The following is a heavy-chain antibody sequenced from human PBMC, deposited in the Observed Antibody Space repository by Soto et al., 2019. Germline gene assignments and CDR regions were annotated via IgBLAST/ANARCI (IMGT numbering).Heavy chain of an antibody. J-gene: IGHJ4*02. CDR2: ISDAGERT. CDR3: AKDSSSFWSRGIDF. CDR1: GFTFRNYA. V-gene: IGHV3-23*01. Sequence: EVQLLESGGGLAQPGGSLRVSCVATGFTFRNYAMTWVRRAAGKGLEWVSAISDAGERTNYADSVRGRFTVSRDNSKNTLYLQMNTLRPDDTAVYYCAKDSSSFWSRGIDFWGQGALVTVSS. D-gene: IGHD6-19*01.